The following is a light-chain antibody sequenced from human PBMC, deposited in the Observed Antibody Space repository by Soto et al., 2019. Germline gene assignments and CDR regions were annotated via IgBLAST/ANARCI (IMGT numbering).Light chain of an antibody. V-gene: IGKV1-39*01. CDR1: QGISTY. CDR3: QQYYNIPRT. CDR2: AAS. J-gene: IGKJ2*01. Sequence: DIHMTQSPSSLSASVGDRVTIACRASQGISTYLNWYQLRAGKAPKLLIYAASTLHSGVPSRFSGSGSGTDFALTISSLQPEDFATYYCQQYYNIPRTFGQGTKLESK.